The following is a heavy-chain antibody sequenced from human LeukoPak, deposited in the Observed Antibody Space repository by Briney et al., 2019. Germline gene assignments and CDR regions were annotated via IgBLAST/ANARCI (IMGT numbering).Heavy chain of an antibody. J-gene: IGHJ4*02. D-gene: IGHD3-22*01. V-gene: IGHV3-23*01. CDR3: AKDLYYYDSSGYSYYFDY. Sequence: GGSLRLPCAASGFTFSSYAMSWVRQAPGKGLEWVSAISGSGGRTYYADSVKGRFTISRDNSKNTLYMQMNSLRAEDTAVYYCAKDLYYYDSSGYSYYFDYWGQGTLVTVSS. CDR1: GFTFSSYA. CDR2: ISGSGGRT.